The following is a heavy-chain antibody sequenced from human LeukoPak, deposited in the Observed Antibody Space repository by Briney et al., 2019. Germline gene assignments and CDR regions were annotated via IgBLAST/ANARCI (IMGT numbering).Heavy chain of an antibody. CDR3: AKRADFGGFDP. CDR1: ECTITTYY. V-gene: IGHV3-23*01. D-gene: IGHD3-10*01. CDR2: ISCSTNNT. Sequence: ESLTLTCAASECTITTYYMSWIRQAPGKGLEWVSSISCSTNNTYYADSVKGRFTISRDTSKSTLYLQMSSLGADDSAVYYCAKRADFGGFDPWGQGTLVTVSS. J-gene: IGHJ5*02.